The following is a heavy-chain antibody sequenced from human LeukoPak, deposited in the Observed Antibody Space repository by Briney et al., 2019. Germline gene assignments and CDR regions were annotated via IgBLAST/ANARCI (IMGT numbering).Heavy chain of an antibody. J-gene: IGHJ5*02. CDR2: ISISGYST. Sequence: GGSLRLSCAASGFTFNNYYMSWIRRAPGKGLEWISYISISGYSTYYADAVKGRFTISRDNAKNSLYLQMNNLRPEDTAFYYCARRYDFWSGYYGWFDPWGQGTLVTVSS. CDR3: ARRYDFWSGYYGWFDP. CDR1: GFTFNNYY. V-gene: IGHV3-11*04. D-gene: IGHD3-3*01.